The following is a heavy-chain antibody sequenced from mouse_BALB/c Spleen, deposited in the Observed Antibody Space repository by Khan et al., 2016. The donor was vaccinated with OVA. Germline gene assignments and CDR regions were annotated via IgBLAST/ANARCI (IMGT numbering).Heavy chain of an antibody. CDR3: ARPPYFSYSLDH. Sequence: QIQLVQSGPEMKKPGETVKISCKASGYTFTNYGMNWVKQSPGKALKWMGWINTFTGEPTYADDFKGRFAFSLETSASTASLKINNLKNEETATYFCARPPYFSYSLDHGGQATSVTVSS. V-gene: IGHV9-3-1*01. CDR1: GYTFTNYG. CDR2: INTFTGEP. D-gene: IGHD2-12*01. J-gene: IGHJ4*01.